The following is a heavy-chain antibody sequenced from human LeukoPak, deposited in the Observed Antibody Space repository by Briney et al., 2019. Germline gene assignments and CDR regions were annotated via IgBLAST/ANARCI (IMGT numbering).Heavy chain of an antibody. D-gene: IGHD2-15*01. CDR3: AKGGGRGLHDAFYI. CDR2: FDPEDGET. Sequence: GASVKVSRKVSGYTLTELSMHWVRQAPGKGLEWMGGFDPEDGETIYAQKFQGRVTMTEDTSTDTAYMELSSLRSEDTAVYYCAKGGGRGLHDAFYICGQGTMVTVSS. J-gene: IGHJ3*02. CDR1: GYTLTELS. V-gene: IGHV1-24*01.